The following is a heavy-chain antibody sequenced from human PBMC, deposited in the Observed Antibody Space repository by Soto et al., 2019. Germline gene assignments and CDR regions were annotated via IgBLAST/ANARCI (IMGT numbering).Heavy chain of an antibody. D-gene: IGHD1-26*01. CDR1: GFTFSSYG. CDR3: ATRSYYYFDY. Sequence: GGSLRLSCAASGFTFSSYGMHWVRQAPGKGLEWAALMSYDGSNKYYADSVKGRFTISRDNSKNTLYLQMNSLRGEDTAVYYCATRSYYYFDYWGQGTLVIVSA. CDR2: MSYDGSNK. V-gene: IGHV3-30*03. J-gene: IGHJ4*02.